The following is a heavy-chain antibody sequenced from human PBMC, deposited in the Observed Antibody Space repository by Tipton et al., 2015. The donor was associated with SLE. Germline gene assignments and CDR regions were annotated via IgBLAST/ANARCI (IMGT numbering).Heavy chain of an antibody. J-gene: IGHJ2*01. Sequence: FLRLSCAASGFTFSSYGMHWVRQAPGKGLEWVAFIRYDGSNKYFAESVKGRFTISRDNSKNTLYLQMKSLRAEDTAVYYCAKDRGSYCGGDCLWYFDLWGRGTLVTVSS. CDR3: AKDRGSYCGGDCLWYFDL. V-gene: IGHV3-30*02. D-gene: IGHD2-21*01. CDR2: IRYDGSNK. CDR1: GFTFSSYG.